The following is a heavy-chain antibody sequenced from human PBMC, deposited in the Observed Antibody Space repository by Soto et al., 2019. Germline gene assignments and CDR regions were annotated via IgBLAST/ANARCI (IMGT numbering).Heavy chain of an antibody. CDR3: ATSYCGNECQPNRAFYYFGWDV. D-gene: IGHD2-21*01. V-gene: IGHV1-69*16. Sequence: QVQLVQSGAEVRKPGSSVKVSCRASGGTFSDFTVTWVRQAPGQGLEWMGGIIPILEATKYAQTFQDRVTFTPDESTSTVFVELSSLRSEDTAVYFCATSYCGNECQPNRAFYYFGWDVWGQGTTVTVSS. CDR1: GGTFSDFT. CDR2: IIPILEAT. J-gene: IGHJ6*02.